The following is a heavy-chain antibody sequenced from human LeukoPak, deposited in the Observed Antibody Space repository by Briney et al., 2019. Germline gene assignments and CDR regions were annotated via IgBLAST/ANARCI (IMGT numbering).Heavy chain of an antibody. D-gene: IGHD2-8*01. Sequence: ASVKVSCKASGYTFTSYGISRVRQAPGQGLEWMGWISAYNGNTNYAQKLQDRVTMTTDTSTSTAYMELRSLRSDDTAVYYCARVSENGPNFDYWGQGTLVTVSS. CDR2: ISAYNGNT. CDR3: ARVSENGPNFDY. J-gene: IGHJ4*02. CDR1: GYTFTSYG. V-gene: IGHV1-18*01.